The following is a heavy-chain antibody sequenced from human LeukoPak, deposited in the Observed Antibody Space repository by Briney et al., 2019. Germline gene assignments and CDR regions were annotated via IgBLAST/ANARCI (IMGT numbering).Heavy chain of an antibody. CDR2: ISGSGGST. D-gene: IGHD5-18*01. J-gene: IGHJ4*02. CDR1: GFTFSSYA. Sequence: PGGSLRLSCAASGFTFSSYAMSWVRQAPGKGLEWVSAISGSGGSTYYADSVKGRFTIPRDNSKNTLYLQMNSLRAEDTAVYYCAVLVGYSYGTFDYWGQGTLVTVSS. V-gene: IGHV3-23*01. CDR3: AVLVGYSYGTFDY.